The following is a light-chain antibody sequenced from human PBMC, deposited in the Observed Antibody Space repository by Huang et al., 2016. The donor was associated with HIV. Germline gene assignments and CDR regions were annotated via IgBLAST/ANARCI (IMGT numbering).Light chain of an antibody. CDR1: QSVSRNY. J-gene: IGKJ1*01. CDR3: QQCGRSPWT. V-gene: IGKV3-20*01. Sequence: EIVLTQSPGTLSLSPGERATLACRASQSVSRNYLAWSQQKPGQAPRLLIYGASSRATGITDRFSGSGSGTDFTLTISRLEPEDFAVYYCQQCGRSPWTFGQGTKLEIK. CDR2: GAS.